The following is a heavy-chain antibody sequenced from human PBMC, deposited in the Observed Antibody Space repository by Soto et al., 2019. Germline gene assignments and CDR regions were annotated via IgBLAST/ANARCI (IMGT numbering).Heavy chain of an antibody. V-gene: IGHV4-39*01. CDR3: ATHIVMITFGGVIDRYNWFDP. J-gene: IGHJ5*02. D-gene: IGHD3-16*02. CDR1: GGSISSSSYY. Sequence: QLQLQESGPGLVKPSETLSLTCTVSGGSISSSSYYWGWIRQPPGKGLEWIGSIYYSGSTYYNPSLKSRVTISVDTSKNQFSLKLSSVTAADTAVYYCATHIVMITFGGVIDRYNWFDPWGQGTLVTVSS. CDR2: IYYSGST.